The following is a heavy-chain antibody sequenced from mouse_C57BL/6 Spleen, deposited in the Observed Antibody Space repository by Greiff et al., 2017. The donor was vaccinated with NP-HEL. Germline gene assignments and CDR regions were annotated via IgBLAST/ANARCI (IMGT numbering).Heavy chain of an antibody. CDR2: IDPSDSYT. CDR3: ARDRIFDYYGIIDY. CDR1: GYTFTSYW. D-gene: IGHD1-1*01. Sequence: QVQLQQPGAELVRPGTSVKLSCKASGYTFTSYWMHWVKQRPGQGLEWIGVIDPSDSYTNYNQKFKGKATLTVDTSSSTAYMQLSSLTSEDSAVYYCARDRIFDYYGIIDYWGQGTTLTVSS. J-gene: IGHJ2*01. V-gene: IGHV1-59*01.